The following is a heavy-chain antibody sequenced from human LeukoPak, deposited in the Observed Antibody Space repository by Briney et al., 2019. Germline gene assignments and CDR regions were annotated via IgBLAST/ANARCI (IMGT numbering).Heavy chain of an antibody. D-gene: IGHD5-18*01. CDR2: IYPGASDT. CDR1: GYSFTSYW. V-gene: IGHV5-51*01. J-gene: IGHJ3*02. CDR3: ARAQLWFRSDAFDI. Sequence: GESLKISCKGSGYSFTSYWIGWVRQMPGKGLEWMGIIYPGASDTRYSSSFQGQVTISADKSISTAYLQWSSLKASDTAMYYCARAQLWFRSDAFDIWGQGTMVTVSS.